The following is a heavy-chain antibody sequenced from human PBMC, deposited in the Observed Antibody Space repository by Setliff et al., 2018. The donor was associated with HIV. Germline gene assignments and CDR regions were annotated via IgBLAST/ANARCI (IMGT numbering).Heavy chain of an antibody. CDR2: ISYGSTYI. J-gene: IGHJ3*01. V-gene: IGHV3-21*01. D-gene: IGHD3-22*01. CDR1: GFTFSSYC. CDR3: ARSGFSSGPADALDV. Sequence: PGGSLRLSCVASGFTFSSYCMDWFRQAPGKGLEWVSSISYGSTYIYQSDSVRGRFTISRDDAKKSLYLQMNSLGAEDTAVYYCARSGFSSGPADALDVWGQGTMVTVSS.